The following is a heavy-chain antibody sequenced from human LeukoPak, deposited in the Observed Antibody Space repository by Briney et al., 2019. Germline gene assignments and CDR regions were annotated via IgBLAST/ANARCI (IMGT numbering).Heavy chain of an antibody. CDR3: AKQVENWYLRY. CDR2: ISYDGSNT. Sequence: PGGSLRLSCAASGFTFSSYGMHWVRQAPGKGLEWVAIISYDGSNTYYADSVKGRFTISRDNSKNTLYLQMNSLRAEDTAVYYCAKQVENWYLRYWGQGTLVTVSS. V-gene: IGHV3-30*18. D-gene: IGHD4-23*01. J-gene: IGHJ4*02. CDR1: GFTFSSYG.